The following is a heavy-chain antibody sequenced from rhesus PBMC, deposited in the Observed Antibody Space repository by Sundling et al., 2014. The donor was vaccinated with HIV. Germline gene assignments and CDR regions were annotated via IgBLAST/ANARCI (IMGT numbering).Heavy chain of an antibody. Sequence: EVQLVESGGGLVQPGGSLRLSCAASGFTFSDYGLDWVRQAPGKGLEWVGFIRSKAHGGTPEYAASVKGRFTVSRDDSKNTAYLQMSSLKTEDTAVYYCRTIFGLGTILDSWGQGVVVTVSS. CDR1: GFTFSDYG. CDR2: IRSKAHGGTP. J-gene: IGHJ6*01. D-gene: IGHD3-3*01. CDR3: RTIFGLGTILDS. V-gene: IGHV3-153*02.